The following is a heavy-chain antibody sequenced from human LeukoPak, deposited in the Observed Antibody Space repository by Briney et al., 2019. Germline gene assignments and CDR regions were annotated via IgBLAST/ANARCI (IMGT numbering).Heavy chain of an antibody. D-gene: IGHD3-10*02. J-gene: IGHJ6*03. Sequence: SETLSLTCTVSGGSISSSNYYWGWIRQPPGKGLEWIASIHYSETTYYNPSLKSRVTISVDTSKNQFSLKLSSVTAADTAVYYCARHGALGSGRHYYYYYYMDVWGKGTTVTISS. V-gene: IGHV4-39*01. CDR2: IHYSETT. CDR1: GGSISSSNYY. CDR3: ARHGALGSGRHYYYYYYMDV.